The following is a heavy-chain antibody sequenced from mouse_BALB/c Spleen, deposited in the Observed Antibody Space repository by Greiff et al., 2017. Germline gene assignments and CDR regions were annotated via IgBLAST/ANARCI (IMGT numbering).Heavy chain of an antibody. Sequence: DVQLQESGGGLVQPGGSRKLSCAASGFTFSSFGMHWVRQAPEKGLEWVAYISSGSSTIYYADTVKGRFTISRDNPKNTLFLQMTSLRSEDTAMYYCARAYGSSYYAMDDWGQGTSVTVSS. V-gene: IGHV5-17*02. J-gene: IGHJ4*01. CDR1: GFTFSSFG. CDR3: ARAYGSSYYAMDD. CDR2: ISSGSSTI. D-gene: IGHD1-1*01.